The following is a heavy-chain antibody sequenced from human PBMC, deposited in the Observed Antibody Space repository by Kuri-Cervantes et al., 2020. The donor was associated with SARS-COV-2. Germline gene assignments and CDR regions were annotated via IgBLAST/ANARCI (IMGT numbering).Heavy chain of an antibody. D-gene: IGHD3-3*01. CDR3: AREGITIFGVAPHAFDI. CDR1: GGSFSGYY. Sequence: ESLKISCAVYGGSFSGYYWSWIRQPPGKGLEWIGEINHSGSTNYNPSLKSRVTISVDTSKNQFSLKLSSVTAADTAVYYCAREGITIFGVAPHAFDIWGQGTMVTVSS. J-gene: IGHJ3*02. V-gene: IGHV4-34*01. CDR2: INHSGST.